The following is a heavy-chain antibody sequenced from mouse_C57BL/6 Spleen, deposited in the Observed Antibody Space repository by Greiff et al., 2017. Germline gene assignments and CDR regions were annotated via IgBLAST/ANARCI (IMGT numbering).Heavy chain of an antibody. CDR3: ARHYYGSSVGAMDY. CDR2: INPNYGTT. CDR1: GYSFTDYN. J-gene: IGHJ4*01. D-gene: IGHD1-1*01. V-gene: IGHV1-39*01. Sequence: EVQLQESGPELVKPGASVKISCKASGYSFTDYNMNWVKQSNGKSLEWIGVINPNYGTTSYNQKFKGKATLTVDQSSSTAYMQLNSLTSEDSAVYYCARHYYGSSVGAMDYWGQGTSVTVSS.